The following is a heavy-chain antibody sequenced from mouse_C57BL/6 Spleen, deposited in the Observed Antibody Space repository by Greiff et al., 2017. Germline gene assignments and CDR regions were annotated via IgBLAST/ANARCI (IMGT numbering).Heavy chain of an antibody. CDR3: TTGGDAAWFAY. V-gene: IGHV14-1*01. CDR2: IDPEDGDT. CDR1: GFNIKDYY. Sequence: EVQLQQSGAELVRPGASVKLSCTASGFNIKDYYMHWVKQRPEQGLEWIGRIDPEDGDTEYAPKFQGKATMTADTSSNTAYLQLSSLTSADTAVYYCTTGGDAAWFAYWGQGTLVTVSA. J-gene: IGHJ3*01.